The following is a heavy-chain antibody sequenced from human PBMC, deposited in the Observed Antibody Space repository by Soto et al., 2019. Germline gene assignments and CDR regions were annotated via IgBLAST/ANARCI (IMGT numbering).Heavy chain of an antibody. CDR2: IYQSGST. J-gene: IGHJ6*02. Sequence: SDTLSLTCAVSGCSISSGGYSWSWIRQPPGKGMEWIGYIYQSGSTYYKQSLKSRVTISVDRSKNQITLKISSMTAADTAVYYCARSPDSSGYYPRWYYYGMDVWGQGTTVTVS. D-gene: IGHD3-22*01. CDR3: ARSPDSSGYYPRWYYYGMDV. CDR1: GCSISSGGYS. V-gene: IGHV4-30-2*01.